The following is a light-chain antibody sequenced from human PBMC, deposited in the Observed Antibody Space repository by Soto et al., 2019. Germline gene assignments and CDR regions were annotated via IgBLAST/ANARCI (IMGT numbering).Light chain of an antibody. J-gene: IGKJ1*01. CDR3: QQYGSSGT. Sequence: MVMTQSPATLPVYPGEGGTLSCRASQSISGNLAWYQQKPGQAPRLLIYGASTRATGIPDRFSGSGSGTDFTLTISRLEPEDFAVYYCQQYGSSGTFGQGTKVDIK. V-gene: IGKV3-20*01. CDR1: QSISGN. CDR2: GAS.